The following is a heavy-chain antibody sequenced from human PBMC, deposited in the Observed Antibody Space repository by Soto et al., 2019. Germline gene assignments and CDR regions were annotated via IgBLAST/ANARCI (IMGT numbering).Heavy chain of an antibody. CDR1: GYTFAGYW. CDR3: ARQIYDSDTGPNFQYYFDS. Sequence: GESLKISCKGSGYTFAGYWITWVRQKPGKGLEWMGRIDPSDSQTYYSPSFRGHVTISVTKSITTVFLQWSSLRASDTAMYYCARQIYDSDTGPNFQYYFDSWGQGTPVTVSS. V-gene: IGHV5-10-1*01. J-gene: IGHJ4*02. CDR2: IDPSDSQT. D-gene: IGHD3-22*01.